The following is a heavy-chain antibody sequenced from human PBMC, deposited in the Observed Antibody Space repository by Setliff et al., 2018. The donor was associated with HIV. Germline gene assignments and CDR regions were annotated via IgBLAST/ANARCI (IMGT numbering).Heavy chain of an antibody. CDR2: IYYSGST. J-gene: IGHJ4*02. D-gene: IGHD5-18*01. CDR1: GGSISSYY. V-gene: IGHV4-59*01. CDR3: ARAERGYSAY. Sequence: PSETLSLTCTVSGGSISSYYWSWIRQPPGKGLEWIGYIYYSGSTNYNPSLKSRVTISVDTSKNQFSLKLSSVTAADTAVYYCARAERGYSAYWGQGTLVTVSS.